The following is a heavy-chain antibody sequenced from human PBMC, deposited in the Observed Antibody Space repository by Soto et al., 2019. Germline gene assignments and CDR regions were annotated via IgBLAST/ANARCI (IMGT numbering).Heavy chain of an antibody. D-gene: IGHD3-22*01. CDR2: ISYDGSNK. CDR1: GFTFSSYA. J-gene: IGHJ4*02. Sequence: GGSLRLSCAASGFTFSSYAMHWVRQTPGKGLEWVAVISYDGSNKYYADSVKGRFTISRDNSKNTLYLQMNSLRAEDTAVYYCASTDYDSSGYYGLDYWGQGTLVTVSS. CDR3: ASTDYDSSGYYGLDY. V-gene: IGHV3-30-3*01.